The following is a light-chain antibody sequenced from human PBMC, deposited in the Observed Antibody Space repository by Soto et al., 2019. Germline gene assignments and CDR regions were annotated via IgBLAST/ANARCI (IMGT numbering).Light chain of an antibody. CDR3: QEDYKCPPYT. V-gene: IGKV3-15*01. J-gene: IGKJ2*01. Sequence: EIVMTQSPATLSVSPGARATLSCRASQSVSSNLAWYQQKPGQAPRLLIYAAFARSTGIPARFSGSGSGTEFTLSIISRQSEDFVVDYYQEDYKCPPYTFGQGTKVEIK. CDR1: QSVSSN. CDR2: AAF.